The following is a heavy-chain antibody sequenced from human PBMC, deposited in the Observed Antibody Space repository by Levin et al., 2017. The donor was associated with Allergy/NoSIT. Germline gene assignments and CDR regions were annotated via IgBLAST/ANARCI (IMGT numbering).Heavy chain of an antibody. CDR3: AVFSFRYGTFDV. J-gene: IGHJ3*01. V-gene: IGHV4-34*01. CDR2: ISHRGST. Sequence: SETLSLTCAVYGGSFGGYYWSWIRQSPGKGLEWIGEISHRGSTTYNPSLKSRVTISVDTLRNQFSLKVNSVTAADKAVYYCAVFSFRYGTFDVWSRGTEVTVSS. D-gene: IGHD3-16*02. CDR1: GGSFGGYY.